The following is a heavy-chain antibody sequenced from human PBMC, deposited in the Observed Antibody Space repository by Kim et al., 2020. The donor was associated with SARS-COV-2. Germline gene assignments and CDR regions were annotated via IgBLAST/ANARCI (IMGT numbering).Heavy chain of an antibody. CDR3: TTVSMR. D-gene: IGHD2-2*01. V-gene: IGHV3-15*01. J-gene: IGHJ4*02. Sequence: GGSLRLSCAVSGIPFSDAWMNWVRQAPGKGLEWVGRIKSKTDGGTADLAAPVKGRFAIPRDDSKNMLYLLMNSLKPDDSAVYYFTTVSMRWGQGTLVTVS. CDR1: GIPFSDAW. CDR2: IKSKTDGGTA.